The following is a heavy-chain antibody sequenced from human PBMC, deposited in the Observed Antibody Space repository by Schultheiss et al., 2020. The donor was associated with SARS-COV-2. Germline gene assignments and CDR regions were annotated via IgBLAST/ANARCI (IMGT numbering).Heavy chain of an antibody. J-gene: IGHJ5*02. CDR1: GFIFTNYA. Sequence: GGSLRLSCAASGFIFTNYAIHWVRQAPGKGLEYVSAISGSGGSTYYADSVKGRFTISRDNAKNSLYLQMNSLKTEDTAVYYCTTSPDIVVVPAAGSRFDPWGQGTLVTVSS. CDR3: TTSPDIVVVPAAGSRFDP. CDR2: ISGSGGST. V-gene: IGHV3-64*04. D-gene: IGHD2-2*01.